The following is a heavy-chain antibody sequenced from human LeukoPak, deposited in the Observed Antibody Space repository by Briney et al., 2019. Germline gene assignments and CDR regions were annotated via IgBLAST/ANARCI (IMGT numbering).Heavy chain of an antibody. CDR3: ARPEVGGYFDAFDI. Sequence: PSETLSLTCTVSGDSISSSSYYWGWIRQPPGKGLEWIGSIYYSGSTYYNPSLKSRVTISVDTSKNQFSLKLSSVTAADTAVYYCARPEVGGYFDAFDIWGQGTMVTVSS. V-gene: IGHV4-39*01. CDR2: IYYSGST. D-gene: IGHD3-22*01. CDR1: GDSISSSSYY. J-gene: IGHJ3*02.